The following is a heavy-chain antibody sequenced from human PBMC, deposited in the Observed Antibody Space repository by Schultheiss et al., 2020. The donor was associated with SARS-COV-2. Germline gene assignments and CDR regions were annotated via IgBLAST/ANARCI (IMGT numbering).Heavy chain of an antibody. CDR3: ASNYPYVDY. CDR2: IKQDGSEK. J-gene: IGHJ4*02. D-gene: IGHD5-24*01. CDR1: GFTFGDYA. Sequence: GGSLRLSCTASGFTFGDYAMSWVRQAPGKGLEWVANIKQDGSEKYYVDSVKGRFTISRDNSKNTLYLQMNSLRAEDTAVYYCASNYPYVDYWGQGTLVTVSS. V-gene: IGHV3-7*01.